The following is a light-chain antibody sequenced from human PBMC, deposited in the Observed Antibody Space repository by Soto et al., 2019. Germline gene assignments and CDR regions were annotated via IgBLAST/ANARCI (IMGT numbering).Light chain of an antibody. CDR3: QQYDKLPPYT. CDR1: QDIDNY. V-gene: IGKV1-33*01. Sequence: DIQMTQSPSSLSASVGDRVTITCQASQDIDNYLNWYQQRPGQAPKLLIYDASNLETGVPSRFSGRGSGTDFTFTISSLQPEDIATYYCQQYDKLPPYTFVQGTKLELK. J-gene: IGKJ2*01. CDR2: DAS.